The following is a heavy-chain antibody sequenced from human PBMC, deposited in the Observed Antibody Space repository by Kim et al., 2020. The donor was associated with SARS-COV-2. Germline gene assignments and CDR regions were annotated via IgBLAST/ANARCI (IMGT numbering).Heavy chain of an antibody. CDR1: GVSISSYY. D-gene: IGHD1-1*01. CDR3: ARDRRGNWRGYYSGMDV. V-gene: IGHV4-59*13. J-gene: IGHJ6*02. Sequence: SETLSLTCTVSGVSISSYYWSWIRQPPGKGLEWIGYIYYSGSTTYNPSLKTGVTISVDTSKNQFSLKPSSVTAADTAVYYCARDRRGNWRGYYSGMDVWGQGTTVTVSS. CDR2: IYYSGST.